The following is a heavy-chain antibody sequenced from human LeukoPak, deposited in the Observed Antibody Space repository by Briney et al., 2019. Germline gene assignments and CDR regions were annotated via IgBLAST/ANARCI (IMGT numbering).Heavy chain of an antibody. CDR2: IYYSGST. Sequence: SETLSLTCTVSGGSISSSSYYWGWIRQPPGKGLEWIGSIYYSGSTYYNPSLKSRVTISVDTSKNQFSLKLSSVTAADTAVYYCARGSRLPRDWGQGTLVTVSS. CDR1: GGSISSSSYY. V-gene: IGHV4-39*07. CDR3: ARGSRLPRD. J-gene: IGHJ4*02.